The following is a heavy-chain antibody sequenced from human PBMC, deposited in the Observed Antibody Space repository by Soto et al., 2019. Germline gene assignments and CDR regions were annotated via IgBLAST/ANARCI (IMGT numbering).Heavy chain of an antibody. V-gene: IGHV4-30-2*01. CDR1: GGSISSGGYP. Sequence: QLQLQESGSGLVKPSQTLSLTCAVSGGSISSGGYPWSWIRQPPGKGLEWIGYIYHTGITYYNPSLKSRVTISVDTSKNPFSLKVSSVTAADTAVYYCARARYCSGGSCYSDYWGQGTLVTVSS. D-gene: IGHD2-15*01. CDR3: ARARYCSGGSCYSDY. CDR2: IYHTGIT. J-gene: IGHJ4*02.